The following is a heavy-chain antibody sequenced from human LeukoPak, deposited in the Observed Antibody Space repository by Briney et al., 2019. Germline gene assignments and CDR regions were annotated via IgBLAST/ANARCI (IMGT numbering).Heavy chain of an antibody. CDR3: TAVAAAGSFDY. CDR2: IYYSGST. CDR1: GGSISSYY. D-gene: IGHD6-13*01. J-gene: IGHJ4*02. Sequence: PSETLSLTCTVSGGSISSYYWSWIRQPPGKGLEWIGYIYYSGSTNYNPSLKSRVTISVDTSKNQFSLKLSSVTAADTAVYFATAVAAAGSFDYWGQGTLVTVSS. V-gene: IGHV4-59*12.